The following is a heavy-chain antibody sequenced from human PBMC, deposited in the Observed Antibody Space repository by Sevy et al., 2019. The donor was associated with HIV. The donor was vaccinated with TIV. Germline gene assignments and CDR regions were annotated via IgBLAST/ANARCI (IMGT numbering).Heavy chain of an antibody. V-gene: IGHV3-15*07. Sequence: GGSLRLSCAASGFTLNKAWMNWVRQAPGKGLEWVGRIKSETDGGTTDYAEPVKGRFSISRDDSKNTLYLQMNSLKIEDSAVYYCSMEDGYNYFDYWGQGALVTVSS. CDR2: IKSETDGGTT. CDR3: SMEDGYNYFDY. J-gene: IGHJ4*02. CDR1: GFTLNKAW. D-gene: IGHD5-12*01.